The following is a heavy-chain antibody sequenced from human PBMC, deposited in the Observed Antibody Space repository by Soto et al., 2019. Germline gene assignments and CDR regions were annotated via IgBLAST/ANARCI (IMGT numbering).Heavy chain of an antibody. V-gene: IGHV1-69*02. CDR1: GDTFNFYS. CDR2: VNPLGSMS. D-gene: IGHD3-10*01. J-gene: IGHJ4*02. CDR3: ASSYGSGYRACDY. Sequence: QVQLVQSGAEVKRPGSSVKVSCKASGDTFNFYSINWVRQAPGLGLEWMGRVNPLGSMSNYAQKFQGRVTMTADKSTRTAYMELSSLRSEDTAIYYCASSYGSGYRACDYWGQGALVTVSS.